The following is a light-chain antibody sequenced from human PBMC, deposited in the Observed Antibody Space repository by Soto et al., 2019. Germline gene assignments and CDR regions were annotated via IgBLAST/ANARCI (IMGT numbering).Light chain of an antibody. Sequence: EIVLTQSPGTLSLSPGERATLSCRASQSVSSNYLAWYQQIPGQAPRLLIYGVSSRAAGIPDRFSGSGSGTDFTLTISRLEPEDFAVYYCQQFSSYPLTFGGGTKVDIK. J-gene: IGKJ4*01. CDR3: QQFSSYPLT. CDR2: GVS. V-gene: IGKV3-20*01. CDR1: QSVSSNY.